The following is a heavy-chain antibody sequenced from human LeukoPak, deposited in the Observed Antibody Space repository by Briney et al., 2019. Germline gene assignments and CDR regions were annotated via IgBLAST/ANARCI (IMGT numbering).Heavy chain of an antibody. CDR2: INISSSYI. Sequence: GGSLRLSCAASGLTLSDHWLSWFRQAPGKGLEWVASINISSSYIYYADSVKGRFTISSDNAKNSLYLQMNSLRAEDTAVYYCARDRGVQTYYYDSSGLGYWGQGTLVTVSS. V-gene: IGHV3-21*01. D-gene: IGHD3-22*01. CDR1: GLTLSDHW. CDR3: ARDRGVQTYYYDSSGLGY. J-gene: IGHJ4*02.